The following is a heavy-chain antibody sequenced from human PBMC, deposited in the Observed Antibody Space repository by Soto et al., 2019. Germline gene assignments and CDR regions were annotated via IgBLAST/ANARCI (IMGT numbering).Heavy chain of an antibody. CDR2: IIPIFGTA. CDR1: GGTFSSYA. D-gene: IGHD3-3*01. J-gene: IGHJ6*02. Sequence: ASVKVSCKASGGTFSSYAISWVRQAPGQGLEWMGGIIPIFGTANYAQKFQGRVTITADKSTSTAYMELSSLRSEDTAVYYCASKTIEGGLRFLEWSPPYYYYGMDVWGQGTTVTVSS. V-gene: IGHV1-69*06. CDR3: ASKTIEGGLRFLEWSPPYYYYGMDV.